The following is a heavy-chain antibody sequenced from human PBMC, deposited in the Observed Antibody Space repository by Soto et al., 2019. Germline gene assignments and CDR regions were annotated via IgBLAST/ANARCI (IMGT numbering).Heavy chain of an antibody. V-gene: IGHV3-33*08. Sequence: GGSLRLSCAASGFTFSTYGMHWVRQAPGKGLEWVSVIWYDGSYKFYADSVKGRFTISRDNAKNSLYLQMNSLRAEDTAVYYCARVSSSSDYFDYRGQGTLVTVSS. J-gene: IGHJ4*02. CDR3: ARVSSSSDYFDY. CDR1: GFTFSTYG. CDR2: IWYDGSYK. D-gene: IGHD6-6*01.